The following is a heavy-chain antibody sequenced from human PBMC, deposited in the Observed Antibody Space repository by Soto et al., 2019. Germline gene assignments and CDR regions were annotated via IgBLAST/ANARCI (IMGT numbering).Heavy chain of an antibody. CDR1: GFKFSNCA. V-gene: IGHV3-23*01. D-gene: IGHD3-16*01. CDR3: AKDRRAGGNSAFYFDF. CDR2: ISATGGGT. Sequence: GSLRLSCAASGFKFSNCAMSWVRQAPGKGLEWVSLISATGGGTYYADSVKGRFTISRDNSHNTLYLQVHSLTAEDTAVYYCAKDRRAGGNSAFYFDFWGQGAQVT. J-gene: IGHJ4*02.